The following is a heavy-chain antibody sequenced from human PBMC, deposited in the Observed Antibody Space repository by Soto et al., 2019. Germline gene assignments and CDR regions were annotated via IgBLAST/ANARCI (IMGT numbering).Heavy chain of an antibody. CDR3: TRGGESIYSGSYMGIDAFDI. CDR2: IRSKAYGGTT. J-gene: IGHJ3*02. V-gene: IGHV3-49*03. D-gene: IGHD1-26*01. CDR1: GFTFGDYA. Sequence: GGSLRLSFTASGFTFGDYAMSWFRQAPGKGLEWVTFIRSKAYGGTTEYAASVKGRFTISRDDSKSIAYLQMNSLKTEDTAVYYCTRGGESIYSGSYMGIDAFDIWGQGTMVTVSS.